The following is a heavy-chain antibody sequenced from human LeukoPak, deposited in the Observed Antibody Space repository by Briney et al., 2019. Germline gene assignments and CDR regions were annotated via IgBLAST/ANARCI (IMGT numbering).Heavy chain of an antibody. CDR3: ARDYCSSTSCLFDY. Sequence: ASVRVSCKASGYTFTGYHMHWVRQAPGQGLEWMGRINPNSGDTNYAQKFQGRVTMTRDTSISTAYMELSRLRSDDTAVYYCARDYCSSTSCLFDYWGQGTLVTVSS. J-gene: IGHJ4*02. D-gene: IGHD2-2*01. CDR1: GYTFTGYH. V-gene: IGHV1-2*06. CDR2: INPNSGDT.